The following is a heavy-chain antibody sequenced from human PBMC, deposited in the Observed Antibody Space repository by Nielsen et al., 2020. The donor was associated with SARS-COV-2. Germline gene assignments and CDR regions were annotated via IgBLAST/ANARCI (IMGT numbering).Heavy chain of an antibody. CDR2: IIPILGIA. V-gene: IGHV1-69*04. J-gene: IGHJ6*02. Sequence: SVKVSCKASGGTFSSYAISWVRQAPGQGLEWMGRIIPILGIANYAQKFQGRVTITADKSTSTAYMELSSLRSEDTAVYYCARDLGEQQLKLGMDVWGQGTTVTVSS. D-gene: IGHD6-13*01. CDR1: GGTFSSYA. CDR3: ARDLGEQQLKLGMDV.